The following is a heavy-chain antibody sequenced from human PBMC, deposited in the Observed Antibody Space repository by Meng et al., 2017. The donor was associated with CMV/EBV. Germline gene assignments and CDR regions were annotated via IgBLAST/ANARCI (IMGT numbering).Heavy chain of an antibody. CDR1: GYTFTSYG. CDR2: ISAYNGNT. CDR3: ARDGRGIWDCSSTSCYNYYYYGMDV. J-gene: IGHJ6*02. D-gene: IGHD2-2*02. V-gene: IGHV1-18*01. Sequence: ASVKVSCKASGYTFTSYGISWVRQAPGQGLEWMGWISAYNGNTNYAQKLQGRVTMTTDTSTSTAYMELRSLRSDDTAVYYCARDGRGIWDCSSTSCYNYYYYGMDVWGQGTTVTVSS.